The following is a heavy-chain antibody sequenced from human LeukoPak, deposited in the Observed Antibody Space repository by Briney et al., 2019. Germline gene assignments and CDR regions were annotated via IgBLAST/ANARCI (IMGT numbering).Heavy chain of an antibody. Sequence: SETLSLTCTVSGGSISSGGYYWSWIRQHPGKGLEWIGYIYYSGSTYYNPSFKSRVTISVDTSKNQFSLKLSSVTAADTAVYYCARDRRDGYNWDYWGQGTLVTVSS. CDR2: IYYSGST. CDR1: GGSISSGGYY. V-gene: IGHV4-31*03. CDR3: ARDRRDGYNWDY. J-gene: IGHJ4*02. D-gene: IGHD5-24*01.